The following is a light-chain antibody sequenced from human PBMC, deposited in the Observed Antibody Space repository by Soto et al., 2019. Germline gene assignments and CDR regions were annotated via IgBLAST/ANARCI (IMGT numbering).Light chain of an antibody. CDR3: QQFATPPQT. Sequence: EIVLTQSPATLSLSPGERATLSCRASQSLSGSYLAWYQQRPGQAPRLLIYGASSRATGIPDRFSGGGSGTDFTLTISRLEPEDSAVYYCQQFATPPQTFGQGTKVDIK. J-gene: IGKJ1*01. V-gene: IGKV3-20*01. CDR1: QSLSGSY. CDR2: GAS.